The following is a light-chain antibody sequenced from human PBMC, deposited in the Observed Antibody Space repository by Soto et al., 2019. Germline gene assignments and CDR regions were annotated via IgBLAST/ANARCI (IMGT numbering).Light chain of an antibody. CDR1: GSDVGGYNY. Sequence: QSVLTQPASVSGSPGQSITISGTGTGSDVGGYNYVSWYQHHPGKAPKLMIYEVSNRPSGVSNRFSGSKSGNTASLTISGLQAEDEADYYCSSYTSSSTPHVVFGGGTKLTVL. J-gene: IGLJ2*01. CDR3: SSYTSSSTPHVV. V-gene: IGLV2-14*01. CDR2: EVS.